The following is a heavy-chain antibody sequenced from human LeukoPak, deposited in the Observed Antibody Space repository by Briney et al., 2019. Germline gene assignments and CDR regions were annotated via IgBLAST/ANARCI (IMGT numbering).Heavy chain of an antibody. J-gene: IGHJ5*02. D-gene: IGHD3-9*01. V-gene: IGHV1-18*01. CDR2: ISAYNGNT. CDR3: ARGRLVHPNWFDP. CDR1: GYTFTSYG. Sequence: ASVKVSCKASGYTFTSYGISWVRQAPGQGLEWMGWISAYNGNTNYAQKFQGRVTMTRDTSISTAYMELSRLRSDDTAVYYCARGRLVHPNWFDPWGQGTLVTVSS.